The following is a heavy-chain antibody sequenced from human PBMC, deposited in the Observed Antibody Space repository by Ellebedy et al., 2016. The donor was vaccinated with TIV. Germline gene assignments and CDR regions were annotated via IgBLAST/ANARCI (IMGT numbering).Heavy chain of an antibody. Sequence: PGGSLRLSCAVSGFTFSSYSMTWFRQAPGKGLEWVSGIVGSGAQKYADSVKGRFTISRDNSKSTVDLKMNNLRIEDTAVYFCAKDRSPGHGYSVFDNWGQGTLVSVSS. D-gene: IGHD5-18*01. CDR2: IVGSGA. V-gene: IGHV3-23*01. J-gene: IGHJ4*02. CDR3: AKDRSPGHGYSVFDN. CDR1: GFTFSSYS.